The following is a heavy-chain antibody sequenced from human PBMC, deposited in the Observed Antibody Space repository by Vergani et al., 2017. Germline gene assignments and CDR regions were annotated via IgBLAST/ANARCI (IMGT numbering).Heavy chain of an antibody. V-gene: IGHV5-51*01. Sequence: EVPLVQSGAEVKKPGESLKISCEGFGHSFTSYWIGWVRQMPGKGLEWMGIIYPGDSDTRYSPSFQGQVTISADKSISTAYLQWSSLKASDTAMYYCARSPYSSSWYYFDYWGQGTLVTVSS. J-gene: IGHJ4*02. CDR1: GHSFTSYW. D-gene: IGHD6-13*01. CDR2: IYPGDSDT. CDR3: ARSPYSSSWYYFDY.